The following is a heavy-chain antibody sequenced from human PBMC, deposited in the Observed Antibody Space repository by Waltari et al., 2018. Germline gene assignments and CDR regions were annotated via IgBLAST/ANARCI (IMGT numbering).Heavy chain of an antibody. Sequence: QVQLQESGPGLVKPSQTLSLTCTVSGGSISSGDYYWSWIRQPPGKGLEWFGYIYYSGSTYYNPSLKIRVTISVDTSKNQFSLKLSSVTAADTAVYYCARGVEMATITGYFDYWGQGTLVTVSS. CDR1: GGSISSGDYY. J-gene: IGHJ4*02. CDR3: ARGVEMATITGYFDY. D-gene: IGHD5-12*01. V-gene: IGHV4-30-4*08. CDR2: IYYSGST.